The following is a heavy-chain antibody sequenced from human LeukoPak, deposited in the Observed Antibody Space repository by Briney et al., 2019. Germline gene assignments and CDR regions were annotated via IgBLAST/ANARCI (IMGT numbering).Heavy chain of an antibody. CDR1: GYSFTSYW. J-gene: IGHJ4*02. CDR3: ARRPYYYDSSGLDGYFDY. V-gene: IGHV5-51*01. D-gene: IGHD3-22*01. Sequence: GESLKISCKGSGYSFTSYWICWVRQMPGKGLEWMGIIYPGDSDTRYSPSFQGQVTISADKSISTAYLQWSSLKASDTAMYYFARRPYYYDSSGLDGYFDYWGQGTLVTVSS. CDR2: IYPGDSDT.